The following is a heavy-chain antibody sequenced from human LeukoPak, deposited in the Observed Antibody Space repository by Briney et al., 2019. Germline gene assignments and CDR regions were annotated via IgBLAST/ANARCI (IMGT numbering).Heavy chain of an antibody. CDR1: GYTFTGYY. CDR3: ARDPPAEGRGVVAATPSRLFDY. J-gene: IGHJ4*02. V-gene: IGHV1-2*02. Sequence: ASVKVSCKASGYTFTGYYMHWVRQAPGQGLEWMGWINPNSGGTNYAQKFQGRVTMTRDTSISTAYMELSRLRSDDTAVYYCARDPPAEGRGVVAATPSRLFDYWGQGTLVTVSS. CDR2: INPNSGGT. D-gene: IGHD2-15*01.